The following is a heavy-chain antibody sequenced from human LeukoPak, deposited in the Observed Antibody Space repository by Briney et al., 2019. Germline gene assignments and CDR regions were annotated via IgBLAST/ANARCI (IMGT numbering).Heavy chain of an antibody. Sequence: ASVKVSCKGSGYTFTAYYIHWVRQAPGQGLEWMGRIIPILGIANYAQKFQGRVTITADKSTSTAYMELSSLRSEDTAVYYCARELVAANGYFDYWGQGTLVTVSS. D-gene: IGHD5-12*01. J-gene: IGHJ4*02. CDR2: IIPILGIA. V-gene: IGHV1-69*04. CDR3: ARELVAANGYFDY. CDR1: GYTFTAYY.